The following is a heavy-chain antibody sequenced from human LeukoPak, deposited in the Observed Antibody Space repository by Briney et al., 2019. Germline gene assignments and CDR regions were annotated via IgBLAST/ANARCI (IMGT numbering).Heavy chain of an antibody. CDR3: ARAMYSSSWYGY. J-gene: IGHJ4*02. CDR2: IYYSGST. V-gene: IGHV4-59*12. CDR1: GGSISSYY. Sequence: SETLSLTCTVSGGSISSYYWSWIRQPPGKGLEWIGYIYYSGSTNYNPSLKSRVTISVDTSKNQFSLKLSSVTAADTAVYYCARAMYSSSWYGYWGQGTLVTASS. D-gene: IGHD6-13*01.